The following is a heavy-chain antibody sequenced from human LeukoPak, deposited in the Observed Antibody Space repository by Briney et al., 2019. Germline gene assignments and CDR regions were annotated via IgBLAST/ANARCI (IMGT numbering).Heavy chain of an antibody. CDR2: MNPNSGNT. Sequence: ASVKVSCKASGYTFTSYDINWVRQATGQGLEWMRWMNPNSGNTGYAQKFQGRVTMTTDTSTSTAYMELRSLRSDDTAVYYCARVLFYGDHRGFDYWGQGTLATVSS. J-gene: IGHJ4*02. V-gene: IGHV1-8*01. CDR1: GYTFTSYD. D-gene: IGHD4-17*01. CDR3: ARVLFYGDHRGFDY.